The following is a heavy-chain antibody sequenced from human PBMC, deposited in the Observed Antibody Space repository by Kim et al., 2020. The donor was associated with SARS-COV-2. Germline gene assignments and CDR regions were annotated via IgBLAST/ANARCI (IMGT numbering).Heavy chain of an antibody. CDR1: GGSISSYY. V-gene: IGHV4-59*01. D-gene: IGHD3-22*01. CDR2: IYYSGST. J-gene: IGHJ4*02. Sequence: SETLSLTCTVSGGSISSYYWSWIRQPPGKGLEWIGYIYYSGSTNYNPSLKSRVTISVDTSKNQFSLKLSSVTAADTAVYYCASLGGYYYDSSGYLYEDYWGQGTLVTVSS. CDR3: ASLGGYYYDSSGYLYEDY.